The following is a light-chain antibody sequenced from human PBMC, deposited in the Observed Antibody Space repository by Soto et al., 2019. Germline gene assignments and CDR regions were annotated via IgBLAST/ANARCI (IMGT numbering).Light chain of an antibody. Sequence: QSVLTQPASVSGSPGQSITISCTGTRGDVGAYNLVSWYQQHPGKAPKLMIYAVTNRPSGISNRFSGSKSGNTASLTISGVQAEDEADYYCNSYTNSSTIVFGNGTKVTV. CDR2: AVT. J-gene: IGLJ1*01. V-gene: IGLV2-14*02. CDR1: RGDVGAYNL. CDR3: NSYTNSSTIV.